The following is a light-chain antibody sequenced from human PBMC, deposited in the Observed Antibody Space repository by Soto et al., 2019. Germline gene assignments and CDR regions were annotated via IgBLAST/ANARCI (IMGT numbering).Light chain of an antibody. CDR1: QSVSSN. V-gene: IGKV3-15*01. CDR3: QQYNNWPLM. CDR2: GAS. Sequence: IVMPQSQATLSVPPGERATLSCRASQSVSSNLVWYQQKPGQAPRLLIYGASTRATGIPARFSGSGSGTEFTLTISSLESEDFSVYYCQQYNNWPLMFGQGTKVDIK. J-gene: IGKJ1*01.